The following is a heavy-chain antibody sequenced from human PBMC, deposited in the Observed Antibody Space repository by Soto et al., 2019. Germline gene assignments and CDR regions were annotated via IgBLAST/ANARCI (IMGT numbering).Heavy chain of an antibody. V-gene: IGHV5-51*01. Sequence: PGESLKISCKGSGYSFTSYWIGWVRQMPGKGLEWMGIIYPGDSDTRYSPSFQGQVTISADKSISTAYLQWSSLKASDTAMYYCARLATGNYDFCSGYYPEYGMDVWGQGTTVTVSS. D-gene: IGHD3-3*01. CDR2: IYPGDSDT. CDR1: GYSFTSYW. J-gene: IGHJ6*02. CDR3: ARLATGNYDFCSGYYPEYGMDV.